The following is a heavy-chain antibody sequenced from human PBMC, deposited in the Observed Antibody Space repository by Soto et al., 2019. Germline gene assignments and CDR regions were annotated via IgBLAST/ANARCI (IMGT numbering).Heavy chain of an antibody. CDR2: IYPGDSDT. D-gene: IGHD3-22*01. CDR3: ARQIYDSDTGPNFQYYFDS. V-gene: IGHV5-51*01. CDR1: GYIFTNYW. J-gene: IGHJ4*02. Sequence: PGESLKISCQGSGYIFTNYWIGWVRQMPGKGLEWMGIIYPGDSDTRYSPSFQGHVTISVTKSITTVFLQWSSLRASDTAMYYCARQIYDSDTGPNFQYYFDSWGQGTPVTVSS.